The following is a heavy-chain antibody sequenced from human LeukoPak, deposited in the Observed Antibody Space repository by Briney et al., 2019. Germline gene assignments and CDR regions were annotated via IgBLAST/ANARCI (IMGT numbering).Heavy chain of an antibody. CDR1: IDSFSNYH. CDR2: VNESGGT. Sequence: PSETLSLTCAVYIDSFSNYHWNWIRQTPAKGMEWIGEVNESGGTNISPSLRSRVILSVDTSKNQFSLKLISVTVADTAIYYCARGQGATVPQVGKNWFDPWGQSARITVSS. CDR3: ARGQGATVPQVGKNWFDP. V-gene: IGHV4-34*01. J-gene: IGHJ5*02. D-gene: IGHD1-26*01.